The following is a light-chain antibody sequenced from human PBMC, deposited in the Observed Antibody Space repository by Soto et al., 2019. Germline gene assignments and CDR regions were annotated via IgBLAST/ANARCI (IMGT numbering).Light chain of an antibody. V-gene: IGKV3-15*01. CDR1: QDVLTN. Sequence: EIVMTQSPATLSVSPGERATLSCRASQDVLTNLAWYQQKPGQSPRLLIYRASTRATGVPARFSGSGSGTKFTLTISSLQSEDFAVYYCQQYNNWPKMFGQGTKVEIK. J-gene: IGKJ1*01. CDR2: RAS. CDR3: QQYNNWPKM.